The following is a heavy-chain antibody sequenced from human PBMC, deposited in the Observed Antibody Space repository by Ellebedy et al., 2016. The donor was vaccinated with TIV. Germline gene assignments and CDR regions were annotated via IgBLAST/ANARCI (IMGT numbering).Heavy chain of an antibody. V-gene: IGHV5-51*01. J-gene: IGHJ3*01. D-gene: IGHD3-22*01. CDR2: IYPGDSAT. CDR1: GYIFGSYW. Sequence: PGGSLRLSCQGSGYIFGSYWIGWVRQMPGKGLGCLGNIYPGDSATRYSPSFEGQVTISADKSISTAYLQWSSLKASDTAMYYCATVVGFYDRSGFDAFDVWGQGTMVTVSS. CDR3: ATVVGFYDRSGFDAFDV.